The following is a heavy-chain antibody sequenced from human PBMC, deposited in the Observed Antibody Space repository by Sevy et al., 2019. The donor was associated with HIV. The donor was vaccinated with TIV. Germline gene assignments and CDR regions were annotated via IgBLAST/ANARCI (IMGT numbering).Heavy chain of an antibody. CDR2: ISYDGSHK. CDR3: ARGRCWNDGRGYYYYMDV. D-gene: IGHD1-1*01. Sequence: GGSLRLSCTASGFTLSSYAMHWVRQAPGKGLEWVAVISYDGSHKYYADSVKGRFTISRDNSKNTLYLQMNSLRAEDTAVYYCARGRCWNDGRGYYYYMDVWGKGTTVTVSS. V-gene: IGHV3-30-3*01. J-gene: IGHJ6*03. CDR1: GFTLSSYA.